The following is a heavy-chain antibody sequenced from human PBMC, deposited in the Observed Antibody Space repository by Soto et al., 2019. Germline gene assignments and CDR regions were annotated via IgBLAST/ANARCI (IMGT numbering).Heavy chain of an antibody. J-gene: IGHJ6*02. D-gene: IGHD3-3*01. CDR2: IYYSGST. V-gene: IGHV4-59*12. CDR1: GGSISSYY. CDR3: ARGLRFLEWLPQASPRYYYGMDV. Sequence: SETLSLTCTVSGGSISSYYWTWIRQPPGKGLEWIGYIYYSGSTNYNPFLKSRVTISVDTSKNQFSLKLSSVTAADTAVYYCARGLRFLEWLPQASPRYYYGMDVWGQGTTVTVSS.